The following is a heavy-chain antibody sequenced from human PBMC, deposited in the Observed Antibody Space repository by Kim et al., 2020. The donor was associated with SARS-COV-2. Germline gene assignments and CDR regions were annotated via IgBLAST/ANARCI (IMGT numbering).Heavy chain of an antibody. V-gene: IGHV3-74*01. J-gene: IGHJ4*02. CDR3: AREMSSSSWPEY. D-gene: IGHD6-13*01. CDR1: GFTFSSYW. Sequence: GGSLRLSCAASGFTFSSYWMHWVRQAPGRGLVWVSRINRDGSHTSYADSVKGRFTISRDNARNTLDLQMNSLRAEDTALYYCAREMSSSSWPEYWGQGTLVTVSS. CDR2: INRDGSHT.